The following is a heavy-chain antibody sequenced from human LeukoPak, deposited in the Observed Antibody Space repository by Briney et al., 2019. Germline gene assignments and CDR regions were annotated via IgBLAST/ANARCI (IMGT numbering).Heavy chain of an antibody. CDR3: ARSQSRVYTD. CDR2: ISGSGGST. Sequence: GGSLRLSCAASGFTFSTYAMTWVRQAPGKGLEWVSAISGSGGSTYYADSVKGRFTISRDSAKNSLFLQMNSLRAEDTGVYYCARSQSRVYTDWGQGTLVTVSS. J-gene: IGHJ4*02. V-gene: IGHV3-23*01. CDR1: GFTFSTYA. D-gene: IGHD5-12*01.